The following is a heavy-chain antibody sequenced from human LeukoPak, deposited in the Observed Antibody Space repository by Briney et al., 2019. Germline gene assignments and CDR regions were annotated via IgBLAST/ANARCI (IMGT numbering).Heavy chain of an antibody. CDR3: ARTTEAHSWRTRYYDYYMDV. D-gene: IGHD6-13*01. V-gene: IGHV4-39*07. CDR2: MYYTGNT. CDR1: GVSISTSNSY. J-gene: IGHJ6*03. Sequence: PSETLSLTCTVSGVSISTSNSYWGWIRQPPGKGLEWIGSMYYTGNTYYNASLKSRVTISIDTSKNQFSLKLSSVTAADTAVYYCARTTEAHSWRTRYYDYYMDVWGKGTTVTVSS.